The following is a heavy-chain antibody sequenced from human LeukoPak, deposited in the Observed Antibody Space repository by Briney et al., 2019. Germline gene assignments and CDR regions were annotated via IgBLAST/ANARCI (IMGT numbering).Heavy chain of an antibody. CDR3: ARGVLRYFDWLSPYYFDY. J-gene: IGHJ4*02. CDR2: INHSGST. Sequence: SETLSLTCAVYGGSFSGYYWSWIRQPPGKGLEWIGEINHSGSTNYNPSLKSRVTISVDTSKNQFSLKLSSVTAADTAVYYCARGVLRYFDWLSPYYFDYWGQGTLVTVS. CDR1: GGSFSGYY. V-gene: IGHV4-34*01. D-gene: IGHD3-9*01.